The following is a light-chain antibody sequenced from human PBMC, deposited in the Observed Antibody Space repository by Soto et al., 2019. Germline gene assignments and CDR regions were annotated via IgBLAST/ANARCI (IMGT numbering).Light chain of an antibody. CDR2: GAS. V-gene: IGKV3-15*01. J-gene: IGKJ2*01. Sequence: EILMTQSQATLSFSPGERATLSSRASQSISSNVAWYQQKPGQAPRLLIYGASTRATGVPARFSGGGSGTEFTLTISSLQSEDFAVYFCQQYKDWPPYTFGQGTKLEIK. CDR3: QQYKDWPPYT. CDR1: QSISSN.